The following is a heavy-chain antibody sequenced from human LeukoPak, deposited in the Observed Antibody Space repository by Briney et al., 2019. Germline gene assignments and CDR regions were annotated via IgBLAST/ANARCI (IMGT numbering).Heavy chain of an antibody. CDR1: GGSISGGNYY. J-gene: IGHJ6*03. Sequence: PSETLSLTCTVSGGSISGGNYYWSWIRQPAGKGLEWIGRIYTSGSTNYNPSLKSRVTMSVDTSKNQFSLKLSSVTAADTAVYYCAREGSLWSGYTRSHYYYYMDVWGKGTTVTVPS. D-gene: IGHD3-3*01. CDR3: AREGSLWSGYTRSHYYYYMDV. CDR2: IYTSGST. V-gene: IGHV4-61*02.